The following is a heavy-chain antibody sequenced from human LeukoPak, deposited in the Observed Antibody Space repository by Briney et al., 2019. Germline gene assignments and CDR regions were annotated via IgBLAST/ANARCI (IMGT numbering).Heavy chain of an antibody. D-gene: IGHD5-18*01. CDR3: ARGYSYALSTDPYYYFDY. Sequence: SETLSLTCTVSGGSISSGSYYWSWIRQPAGKGLEWIGRIYTSASTNYNPSLKSRVTISVDTSKNQFSLKLSTVTASAVAVYYCARGYSYALSTDPYYYFDYWGQGALVTVSS. CDR1: GGSISSGSYY. J-gene: IGHJ4*02. CDR2: IYTSAST. V-gene: IGHV4-61*02.